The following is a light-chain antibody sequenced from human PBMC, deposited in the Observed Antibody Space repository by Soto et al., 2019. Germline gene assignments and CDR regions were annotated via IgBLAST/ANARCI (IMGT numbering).Light chain of an antibody. J-gene: IGLJ2*01. CDR1: GSDVGGYNY. CDR2: EVS. CDR3: SSYAGSNIDVV. V-gene: IGLV2-8*01. Sequence: QSVLTQPPSASGSPGQSVTISCTGTGSDVGGYNYVSWYQHHPGKAPKLMLYEVSTRPSGVPDRFSGSKSGNTASLTVSGLQADDEADYYCSSYAGSNIDVVFGGGTKVTVL.